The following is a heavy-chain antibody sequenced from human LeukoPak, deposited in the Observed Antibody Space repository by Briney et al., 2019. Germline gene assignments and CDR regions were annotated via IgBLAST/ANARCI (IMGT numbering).Heavy chain of an antibody. CDR1: GFTFSSYG. CDR2: IRYDGSNK. V-gene: IGHV3-30*02. D-gene: IGHD1-26*01. J-gene: IGHJ5*02. Sequence: PGGSLRLSCAASGFTFSSYGMHWVRQATGKGLEWVAFIRYDGSNKYYADSVKGRFTISRDNSKNTLYLQMNSLRAEDTAVYYCAQEWPKGSPRFDPWGQGTLVTVSS. CDR3: AQEWPKGSPRFDP.